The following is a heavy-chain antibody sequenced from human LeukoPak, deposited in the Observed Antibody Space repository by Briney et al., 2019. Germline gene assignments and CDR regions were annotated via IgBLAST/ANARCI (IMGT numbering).Heavy chain of an antibody. Sequence: GGSLRLSCAGSGFTFSSYSMNWVRQAPGKGLEWVSSISSGSSYIYYADSVKGRFTISRDNAKNSLYLQMNSLRAEDTAVYYCARAGEPFFDQDTAMVTGYYGMDVWGQGTTVTVSS. CDR2: ISSGSSYI. V-gene: IGHV3-21*01. J-gene: IGHJ6*02. CDR3: ARAGEPFFDQDTAMVTGYYGMDV. D-gene: IGHD5-18*01. CDR1: GFTFSSYS.